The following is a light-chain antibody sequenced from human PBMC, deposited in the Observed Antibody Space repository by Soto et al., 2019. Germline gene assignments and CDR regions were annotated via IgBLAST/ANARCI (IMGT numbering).Light chain of an antibody. CDR1: QDIKNY. CDR2: DAS. J-gene: IGKJ4*01. CDR3: QQYDNRLT. Sequence: DIQMTQSPSSLSASVGDRVTITCQASQDIKNYLNWYQQKPGKAPKLLIYDASNLERGVPVRFSGSGSGTDFTFTISSLQPEDVGTYYCQQYDNRLTFGGGTKVDIK. V-gene: IGKV1-33*01.